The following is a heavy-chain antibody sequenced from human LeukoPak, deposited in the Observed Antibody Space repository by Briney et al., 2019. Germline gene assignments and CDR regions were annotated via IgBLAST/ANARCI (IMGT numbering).Heavy chain of an antibody. J-gene: IGHJ4*02. V-gene: IGHV1-2*02. CDR1: GYSFTGYF. D-gene: IGHD6-19*01. CDR2: LNPSTGAT. CDR3: ATTFSGSYPEIDY. Sequence: ASVKVSCKASGYSFTGYFIHWVRQAPGQGLKWMGRLNPSTGATSYAQTFQGRVTMTRDTSIDTAYMEVSALSSDDTAVYYCATTFSGSYPEIDYWGQGTLVTVSS.